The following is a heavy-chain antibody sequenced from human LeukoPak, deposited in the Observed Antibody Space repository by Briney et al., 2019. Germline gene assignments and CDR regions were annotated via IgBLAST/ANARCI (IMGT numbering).Heavy chain of an antibody. D-gene: IGHD4-11*01. CDR3: ARPTKHDYSKPLDY. Sequence: ASVKVSCKASGYTFTGYYMHWVRQAPGQGLEWMGRINPNSGGTNYAQKFQRRVTMTRDTSISTAYMELSRLRSDDTAVYYCARPTKHDYSKPLDYWGQGTLVTVSS. CDR1: GYTFTGYY. V-gene: IGHV1-2*06. CDR2: INPNSGGT. J-gene: IGHJ4*02.